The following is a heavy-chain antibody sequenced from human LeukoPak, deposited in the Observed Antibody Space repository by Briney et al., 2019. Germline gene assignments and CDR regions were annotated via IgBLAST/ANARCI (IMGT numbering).Heavy chain of an antibody. J-gene: IGHJ5*02. CDR2: INHSGST. V-gene: IGHV4-34*01. D-gene: IGHD2-15*01. Sequence: SETLSLTCAVYGGSFSGYYWSWIRQPPGKGLEWIGEINHSGSTNYNPSLKSRVTISVDTSKNQFSLKLSSVTAADTAVYYCAREGGYCSGGSCYVDLLNWFDPWGQGTLVTVSS. CDR3: AREGGYCSGGSCYVDLLNWFDP. CDR1: GGSFSGYY.